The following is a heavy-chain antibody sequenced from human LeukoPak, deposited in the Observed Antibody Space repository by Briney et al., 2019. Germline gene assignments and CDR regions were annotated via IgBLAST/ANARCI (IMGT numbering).Heavy chain of an antibody. Sequence: SETLSLTCTVSGGSISSGGYYWSWIRQPPGKGLEWIGYIYHSGSTYYNPSLKSRVTISVDRSKNQFSLKLSSVTAADTAVYYCARDQGSSSWSEYYFDYWGQGTLVTVSS. CDR2: IYHSGST. CDR1: GGSISSGGYY. CDR3: ARDQGSSSWSEYYFDY. D-gene: IGHD6-13*01. J-gene: IGHJ4*02. V-gene: IGHV4-30-2*01.